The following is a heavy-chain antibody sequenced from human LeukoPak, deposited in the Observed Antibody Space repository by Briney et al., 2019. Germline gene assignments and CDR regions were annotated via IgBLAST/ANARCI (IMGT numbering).Heavy chain of an antibody. Sequence: SETLSLTCTVSGGSISSTNYYWGWIRQPPGKGLEWIGSIYYSGSTNYNPSLKSRVTISVDTSKNQFSLKLSSVTAADTAVYYCARARNYYDSSGFYYEGDAFDIWGQGTMVTVSS. CDR3: ARARNYYDSSGFYYEGDAFDI. J-gene: IGHJ3*02. CDR2: IYYSGST. V-gene: IGHV4-39*07. CDR1: GGSISSTNYY. D-gene: IGHD3-22*01.